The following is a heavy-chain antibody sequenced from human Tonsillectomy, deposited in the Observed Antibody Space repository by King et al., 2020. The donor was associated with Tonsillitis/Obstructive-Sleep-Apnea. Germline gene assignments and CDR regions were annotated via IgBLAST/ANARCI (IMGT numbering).Heavy chain of an antibody. J-gene: IGHJ4*02. CDR3: ARGDIVIVPSAIGD. CDR1: GFTFSSFS. CDR2: ISSSSSYI. Sequence: VQLVESGGGLVKPGGSLRLSCAASGFTFSSFSMNWVRQAPGKGLEWLSSISSSSSYIYYADSVKGRFTISRENAKNSLYLQMNSLRAEDTAVYYYARGDIVIVPSAIGDWGQGTLVTVSS. D-gene: IGHD2-2*02. V-gene: IGHV3-21*01.